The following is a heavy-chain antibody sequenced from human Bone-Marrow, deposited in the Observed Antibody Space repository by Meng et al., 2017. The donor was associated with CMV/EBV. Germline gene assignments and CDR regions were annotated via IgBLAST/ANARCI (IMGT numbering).Heavy chain of an antibody. CDR2: ISYDGINK. V-gene: IGHV3-30-3*01. D-gene: IGHD6-6*01. Sequence: GESLKISCAASGFTFSSYAVHWVRQAPGKGVEWVAIISYDGINKYYADSVKGRFTISTDNSKNTLYLRMNSLRADDTAVYYCARDHESIAARLYYGMDVWGQGTTVTVSS. CDR3: ARDHESIAARLYYGMDV. CDR1: GFTFSSYA. J-gene: IGHJ6*02.